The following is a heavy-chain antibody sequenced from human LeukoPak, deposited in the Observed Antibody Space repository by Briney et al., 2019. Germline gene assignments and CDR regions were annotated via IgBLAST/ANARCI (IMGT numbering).Heavy chain of an antibody. D-gene: IGHD5-24*01. J-gene: IGHJ5*02. Sequence: GRSLRLSCAASGFTFSSYAMHWVRLAPGKGLEWVAFISYDGSNKYYADSVKGRFTISRDNSKNTLYLQMNSLRAGDTAVYYCARREMATTWFDPWGQGTLVTVSS. V-gene: IGHV3-30*04. CDR1: GFTFSSYA. CDR3: ARREMATTWFDP. CDR2: ISYDGSNK.